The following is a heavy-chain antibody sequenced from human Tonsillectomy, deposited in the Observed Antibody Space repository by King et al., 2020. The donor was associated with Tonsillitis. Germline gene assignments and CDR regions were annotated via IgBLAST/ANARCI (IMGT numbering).Heavy chain of an antibody. CDR1: GFTFSSFA. V-gene: IGHV3-64D*06. D-gene: IGHD5-12*01. CDR2: IIIIGVRT. J-gene: IGHJ4*02. CDR3: VAGRGYVGFLYY. Sequence: VQLVESGGGLVQPGGSLRLSCSPSGFTFSSFAMHGVRQAPGKGREYVSVIIIIGVRTYYADSVKGRFTISRDNSKNTLYLQMSSLRAEDTAVYYCVAGRGYVGFLYYWGQGTLVTVSS.